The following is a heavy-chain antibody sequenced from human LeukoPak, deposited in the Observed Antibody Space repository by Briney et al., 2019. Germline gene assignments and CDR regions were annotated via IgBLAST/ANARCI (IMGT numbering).Heavy chain of an antibody. D-gene: IGHD6-19*01. Sequence: AGSLRLSCPASGFTFSSYAMSWVRQPAGKGLEWVSAISVSSGSTYYADSVKGRLTISRSNSKNTLYLQMNSLRAEDTAAYDCATDSSGWPVGYFDYWGQGTLVTVSS. J-gene: IGHJ4*02. CDR1: GFTFSSYA. CDR3: ATDSSGWPVGYFDY. CDR2: ISVSSGST. V-gene: IGHV3-23*01.